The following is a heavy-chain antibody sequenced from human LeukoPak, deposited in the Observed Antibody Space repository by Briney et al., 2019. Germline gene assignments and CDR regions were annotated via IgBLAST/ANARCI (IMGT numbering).Heavy chain of an antibody. CDR1: GFTFSSYA. D-gene: IGHD2-2*01. V-gene: IGHV3-23*01. CDR3: ARMPSTEIYYSYYMDV. CDR2: ISGSGGST. Sequence: GGSLRLSCAASGFTFSSYAMSWVRQAPGKGLEWVSAISGSGGSTYYADSVKGRFTISRDDSNNTLYLQMDSLGTEDTAVYYCARMPSTEIYYSYYMDVWGKGTTVTVSS. J-gene: IGHJ6*03.